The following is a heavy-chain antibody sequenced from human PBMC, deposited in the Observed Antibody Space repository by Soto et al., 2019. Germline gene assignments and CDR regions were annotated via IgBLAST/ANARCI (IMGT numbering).Heavy chain of an antibody. CDR1: GFTFSSYA. Sequence: HPGGSLRLSCAASGFTFSSYAVSWVRQSPGKGLEWVSAISGSGGSTYYADSVKGRFTISRDNSKNTLYLQMNSLRAEDTAVYYCAKFYYDSSGYYFPPAYWGQGTLVTVSS. D-gene: IGHD3-22*01. CDR3: AKFYYDSSGYYFPPAY. V-gene: IGHV3-23*01. CDR2: ISGSGGST. J-gene: IGHJ4*02.